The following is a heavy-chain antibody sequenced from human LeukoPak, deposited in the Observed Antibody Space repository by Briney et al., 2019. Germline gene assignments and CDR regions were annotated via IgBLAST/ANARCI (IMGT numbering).Heavy chain of an antibody. D-gene: IGHD2-15*01. CDR1: GFNFANFG. Sequence: PGGSLRLSCVASGFNFANFGMHWVRQAPGKGPECVAAISSDGSNKHYADSVKGRFTISRDNSKNTLYLQMNSLRAEDTAVYYCAKGYCSGGSCYSDYWGQGTLVTVSS. CDR2: ISSDGSNK. J-gene: IGHJ4*02. CDR3: AKGYCSGGSCYSDY. V-gene: IGHV3-30*18.